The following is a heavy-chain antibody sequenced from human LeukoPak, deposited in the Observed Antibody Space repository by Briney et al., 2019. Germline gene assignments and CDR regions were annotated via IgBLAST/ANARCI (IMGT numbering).Heavy chain of an antibody. Sequence: PSETLSLTCTVSGGSISSYYWSWIRQPPGKGLEWIGYIYYSGSTNYNPSLKSRVTISVDTSMNQFSLKLTSVTAADTAVYYCARMWIWGDILTGYNYFDYWGQGTLVTVSS. CDR1: GGSISSYY. J-gene: IGHJ4*02. CDR2: IYYSGST. V-gene: IGHV4-59*01. D-gene: IGHD3-9*01. CDR3: ARMWIWGDILTGYNYFDY.